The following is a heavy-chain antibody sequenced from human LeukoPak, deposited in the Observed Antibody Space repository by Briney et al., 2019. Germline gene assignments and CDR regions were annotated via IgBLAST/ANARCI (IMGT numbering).Heavy chain of an antibody. J-gene: IGHJ4*02. CDR1: GFTFSSYA. V-gene: IGHV3-23*01. Sequence: GGSLRLSCAASGFTFSSYAMSWVRQAPGKGLEWVSAISGSGGSTYYEDSVKGRFTISRDNSKNTLYLQMNSPRAEDTAVYYCATSSGYCSSTSCYASYWGQGTLVTVSS. CDR3: ATSSGYCSSTSCYASY. D-gene: IGHD2-2*03. CDR2: ISGSGGST.